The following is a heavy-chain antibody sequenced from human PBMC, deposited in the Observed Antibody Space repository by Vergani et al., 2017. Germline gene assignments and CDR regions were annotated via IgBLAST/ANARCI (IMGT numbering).Heavy chain of an antibody. J-gene: IGHJ6*03. CDR2: IYYSGST. V-gene: IGHV4-30-4*01. CDR1: GGSISSGDYY. CDR3: ARGVFGVVPLVRFYYYYMDV. D-gene: IGHD3-3*01. Sequence: QVQLQESGPGLVKPSQTLSLTCTVSGGSISSGDYYWSWIRQPPGKGLEWIGYIYYSGSTYYNPSLKSRVTISVDTSKNQFSLKLSSVTAADTAVYYCARGVFGVVPLVRFYYYYMDVWGKGTTVTVSS.